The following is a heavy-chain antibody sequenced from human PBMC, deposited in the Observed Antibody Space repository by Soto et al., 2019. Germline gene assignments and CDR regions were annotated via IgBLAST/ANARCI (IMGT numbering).Heavy chain of an antibody. Sequence: SETLSLTCTVSGDSISSYHWSWIRQPPGKGLEWIGYIHYSGRTNHNPSLKSRVTISLDMSKNQFSLKLTSVSAADTAVYYCARLPSNTCFSSSYDPWGQRKMVTASS. CDR3: ARLPSNTCFSSSYDP. CDR2: IHYSGRT. CDR1: GDSISSYH. D-gene: IGHD6-13*01. V-gene: IGHV4-59*01. J-gene: IGHJ5*02.